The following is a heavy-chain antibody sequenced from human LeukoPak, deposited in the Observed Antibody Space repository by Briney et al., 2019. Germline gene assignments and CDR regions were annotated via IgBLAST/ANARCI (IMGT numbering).Heavy chain of an antibody. CDR2: MNPNSGNT. Sequence: ASVKVSCKASGYTFTRYDINWVGQATGQGGEGMGWMNPNSGNTGYAQKFQRRVTMTRNTSISTAYMELSSLRSEDTAVYYCARGPPKVYSSSRWPFYWGQGTLVTVSS. CDR3: ARGPPKVYSSSRWPFY. CDR1: GYTFTRYD. D-gene: IGHD6-6*01. J-gene: IGHJ4*02. V-gene: IGHV1-8*01.